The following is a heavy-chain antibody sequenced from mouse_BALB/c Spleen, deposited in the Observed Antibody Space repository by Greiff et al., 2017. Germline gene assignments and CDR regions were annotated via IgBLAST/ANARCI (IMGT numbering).Heavy chain of an antibody. CDR2: ISYSGST. CDR3: ARPYGNHEGFAY. J-gene: IGHJ3*01. Sequence: VQLKESGPGLVKPSQSLSLTCTVTGYSITSDYAWNWIRQFPGNKLEWMGYISYSGSTSYNPSLKSRISITRDTSKNQFFLQLNSVTTEDTATYYCARPYGNHEGFAYWGQGTLVTVSA. V-gene: IGHV3-2*02. D-gene: IGHD2-10*02. CDR1: GYSITSDYA.